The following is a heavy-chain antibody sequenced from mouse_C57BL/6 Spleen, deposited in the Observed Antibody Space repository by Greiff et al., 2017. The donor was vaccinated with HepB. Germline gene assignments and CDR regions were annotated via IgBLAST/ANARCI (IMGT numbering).Heavy chain of an antibody. CDR2: ISYDGSN. Sequence: EVKLMESGPGLVKPSQSLSLTCSVTGYSITSGYYWNWIRQFPGNKLKWMGYISYDGSNNYNPSLKNRISITRDTSKNQFFLKLNSVTTEDTATYYCAMAYYSNYPFAYWGQGTLVTVSA. V-gene: IGHV3-6*01. CDR3: AMAYYSNYPFAY. J-gene: IGHJ3*01. D-gene: IGHD2-5*01. CDR1: GYSITSGYY.